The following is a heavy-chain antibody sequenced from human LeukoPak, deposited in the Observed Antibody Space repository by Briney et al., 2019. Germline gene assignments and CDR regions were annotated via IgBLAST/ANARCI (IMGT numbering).Heavy chain of an antibody. CDR3: AKDRTGYYDSSGTEGYFDY. CDR1: GFTFDNYA. Sequence: PGGSLRLTCAASGFTFDNYALSWVRQAPGKGLEWVSAVSGSGGNTYYADSVKGRFTISRDNSKNTLYLQMNSLRAEDTAVYYCAKDRTGYYDSSGTEGYFDYWGQGTLVTVSS. J-gene: IGHJ4*02. V-gene: IGHV3-23*01. CDR2: VSGSGGNT. D-gene: IGHD3-22*01.